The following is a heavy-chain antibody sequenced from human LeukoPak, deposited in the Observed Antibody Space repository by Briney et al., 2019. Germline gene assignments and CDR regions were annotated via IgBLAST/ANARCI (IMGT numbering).Heavy chain of an antibody. V-gene: IGHV1-46*01. D-gene: IGHD2-15*01. CDR1: GYTFTSYY. Sequence: PSVKVSCKASGYTFTSYYMHWVRQAPGQGLEWMGLINPSGGSTSYAQKFQGRVTMTRDTSTSTVYMELSSLRSEDTAVYYCASGYCSGGSCGTYFDYWGQGTLVTVSS. J-gene: IGHJ4*02. CDR2: INPSGGST. CDR3: ASGYCSGGSCGTYFDY.